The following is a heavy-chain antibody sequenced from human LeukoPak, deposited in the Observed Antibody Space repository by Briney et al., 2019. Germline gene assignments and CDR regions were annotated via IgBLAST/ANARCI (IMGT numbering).Heavy chain of an antibody. CDR3: ARERRRVTRGSYYYYMDV. D-gene: IGHD4-11*01. CDR2: INHSGST. J-gene: IGHJ6*03. V-gene: IGHV4-39*07. Sequence: SETLSLTCTVSGGSISSSSYYWSWIRQPPGKGLEWIGEINHSGSTNYNPSLKSRVTISVDTSKNQFSLKLSSVTAADTAVYYCARERRRVTRGSYYYYMDVWGKGPRSPSP. CDR1: GGSISSSSYY.